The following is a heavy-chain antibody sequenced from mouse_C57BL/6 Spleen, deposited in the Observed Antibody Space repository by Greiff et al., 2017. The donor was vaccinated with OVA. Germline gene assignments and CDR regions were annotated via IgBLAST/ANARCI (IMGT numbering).Heavy chain of an antibody. CDR1: GYTFTDYN. J-gene: IGHJ3*01. V-gene: IGHV1-22*01. D-gene: IGHD3-2*02. CDR3: ARASQATPWFAY. CDR2: INPNNGGT. Sequence: EVHLVESGPELVKPGASVKMSCKASGYTFTDYNMHWVKQSHGKSLEWIGYINPNNGGTSYNQKFKGKATLTVNKSSSTAYMELRSLTSEDSAVYYCARASQATPWFAYWGQGTLVTVSA.